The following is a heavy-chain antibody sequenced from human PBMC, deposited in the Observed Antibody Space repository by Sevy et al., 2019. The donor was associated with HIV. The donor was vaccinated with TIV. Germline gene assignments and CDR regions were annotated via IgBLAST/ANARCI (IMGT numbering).Heavy chain of an antibody. CDR1: GFTFSSYG. CDR3: ARAPDYGGNLDY. Sequence: GGSLKISCAASGFTFSSYGMNWVRQAPGKGLEWVSSISSSSSYIYYADSVKGRFTISRDNAKNSLCLQMNSLRAEDTAVYYCARAPDYGGNLDYWGQGTLVTVSS. CDR2: ISSSSSYI. V-gene: IGHV3-21*01. J-gene: IGHJ4*02. D-gene: IGHD4-17*01.